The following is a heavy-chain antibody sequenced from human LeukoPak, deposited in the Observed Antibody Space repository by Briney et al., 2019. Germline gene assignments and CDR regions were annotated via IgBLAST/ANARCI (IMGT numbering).Heavy chain of an antibody. D-gene: IGHD5-24*01. CDR3: AGAMAADDAFDI. CDR1: GLTVSDYY. J-gene: IGHJ3*02. CDR2: VSSGSSHT. Sequence: PGRSLRLSCAASGLTVSDYYISCISQAPGKGLGWVSYVSSGSSHTNYADSEKGRFTISRDNAENSLYLQMNSLRADDTAVYYCAGAMAADDAFDIWGQGTMVTVSS. V-gene: IGHV3-11*05.